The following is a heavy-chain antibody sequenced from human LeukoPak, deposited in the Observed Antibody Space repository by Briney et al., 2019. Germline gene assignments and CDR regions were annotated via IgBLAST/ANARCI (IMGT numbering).Heavy chain of an antibody. CDR3: VREARGYHYTYFDY. CDR1: GFTLGSHD. CDR2: VSSGFHA. J-gene: IGHJ4*02. V-gene: IGHV3-13*01. D-gene: IGHD5-18*01. Sequence: PGGSLRLSCTASGFTLGSHDMRWVRESPGQGLEWVAAVSSGFHAFFAGSVQGRFTVSREDARTSLYLQMNSMRAGNTTVSYCVREARGYHYTYFDYWGQGTLVTVSS.